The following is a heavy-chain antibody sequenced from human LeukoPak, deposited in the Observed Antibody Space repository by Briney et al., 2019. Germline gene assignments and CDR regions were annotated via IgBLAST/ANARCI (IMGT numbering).Heavy chain of an antibody. J-gene: IGHJ4*02. CDR1: GFTFSSYA. D-gene: IGHD2-21*02. V-gene: IGHV3-23*01. Sequence: GGSLRLSCAASGFTFSSYAMGWVRQAPGKGLEWVSSIKGGGGEPFYADSVRGRFTISRDNSKNTLYLQLNSLRAEDTAVYFCAKGGHDFNPFYCWGQGALVTVSS. CDR3: AKGGHDFNPFYC. CDR2: IKGGGGEP.